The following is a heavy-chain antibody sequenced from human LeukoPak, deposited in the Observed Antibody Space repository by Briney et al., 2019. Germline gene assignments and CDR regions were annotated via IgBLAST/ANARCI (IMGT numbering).Heavy chain of an antibody. V-gene: IGHV3-30*18. D-gene: IGHD1-26*01. CDR2: ISYDGSNK. J-gene: IGHJ4*02. CDR1: GFTFSSYG. CDR3: AKGPGAKISLSIY. Sequence: PGGSLRLSCAASGFTFSSYGMHWVRQAPSKGLEWVAVISYDGSNKYYADSVKGRFTISRDNSKRMLYLQMNSLRAEDTAVYYCAKGPGAKISLSIYWGQGTLVTVSS.